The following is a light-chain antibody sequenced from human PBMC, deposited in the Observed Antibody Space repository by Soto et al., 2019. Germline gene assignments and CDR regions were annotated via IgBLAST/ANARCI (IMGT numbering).Light chain of an antibody. CDR2: EVS. V-gene: IGLV2-14*01. CDR3: ASYTSGSSVI. J-gene: IGLJ2*01. Sequence: QSALTQPASVSGSPGQSITIFCTGTSSDVGGYNFVSWYQQYPGKAPKVMIYEVSKRPSGVSNRFSASKSGNTASLTISGLRAEDEADYYCASYTSGSSVIFGGGTKLTVL. CDR1: SSDVGGYNF.